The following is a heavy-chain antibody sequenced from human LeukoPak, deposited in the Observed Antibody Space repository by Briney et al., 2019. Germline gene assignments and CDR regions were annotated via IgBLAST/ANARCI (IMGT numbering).Heavy chain of an antibody. CDR2: IDPSDSYT. CDR1: GFSFSNYW. CDR3: ARQAGGIAAAVDY. Sequence: GESLKISCKGSGFSFSNYWIAWVRQMPGKGLEWMGRIDPSDSYTNYSPSFQGHVTISADKSISTAYLQWSSLKASDTAMYYCARQAGGIAAAVDYWGQGTLVTVSS. D-gene: IGHD6-13*01. V-gene: IGHV5-10-1*01. J-gene: IGHJ4*02.